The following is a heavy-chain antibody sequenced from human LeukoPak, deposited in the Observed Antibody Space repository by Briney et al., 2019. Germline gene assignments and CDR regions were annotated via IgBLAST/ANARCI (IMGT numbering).Heavy chain of an antibody. D-gene: IGHD2-2*01. CDR2: ISASSNYI. CDR1: GFTFSDYS. J-gene: IGHJ4*02. CDR3: ARDASTRCYLCEVDY. Sequence: PGGSLRLSCAASGFTFSDYSMNWVRQAPGKGLEWVSSISASSNYIYYADSVKGRFTISRDNAKNSLYPQMSSLRAEDTAVYYCARDASTRCYLCEVDYWGQGALVTVSS. V-gene: IGHV3-21*01.